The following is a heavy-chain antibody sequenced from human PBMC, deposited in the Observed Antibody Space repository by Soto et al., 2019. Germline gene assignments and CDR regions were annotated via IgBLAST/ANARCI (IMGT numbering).Heavy chain of an antibody. Sequence: SETLSLTCAVYGGSFSGYYWSWIRQPPGKGLEWIGEINHSGSTNYNPSLKSRVTISADTSKNQFSLKLSSVTAADTAVYYCARGRGYDFWSGYPRANWFDPWGQGTLVTVSS. D-gene: IGHD3-3*01. J-gene: IGHJ5*02. CDR3: ARGRGYDFWSGYPRANWFDP. V-gene: IGHV4-34*01. CDR2: INHSGST. CDR1: GGSFSGYY.